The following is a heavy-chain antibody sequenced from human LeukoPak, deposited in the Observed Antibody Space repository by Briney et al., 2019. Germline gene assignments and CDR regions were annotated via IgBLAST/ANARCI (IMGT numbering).Heavy chain of an antibody. CDR1: GFTFSSYA. CDR3: VKDPVPWNGLSYFDY. D-gene: IGHD1-1*01. J-gene: IGHJ4*02. Sequence: GGSLRLSCSASGFTFSSYAMHWVRQAPGKGLEYASTISSNGGSTYYADSVKGRFTISRDNSKNTLYLQMSSLRAEDTAVYYCVKDPVPWNGLSYFDYWGQGTLVTVSS. CDR2: ISSNGGST. V-gene: IGHV3-64D*06.